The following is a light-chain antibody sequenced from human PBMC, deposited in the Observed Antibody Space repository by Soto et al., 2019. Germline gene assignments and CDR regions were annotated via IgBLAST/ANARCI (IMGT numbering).Light chain of an antibody. J-gene: IGLJ2*01. CDR3: SSYTSRSTLV. CDR2: DVS. V-gene: IGLV2-14*01. CDR1: SSDVGGYNY. Sequence: SALTQPASVSGSPGQSITISCTGTSSDVGGYNYVSWYQQHPGKAPKLMIYDVSNRPSGVSNRFSGSKSGNTASLTISGLQAEDEADYYCSSYTSRSTLVFGGGTKVTVL.